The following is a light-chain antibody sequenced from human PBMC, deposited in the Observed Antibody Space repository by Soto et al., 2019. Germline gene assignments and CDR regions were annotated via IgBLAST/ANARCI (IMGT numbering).Light chain of an antibody. CDR3: QQYVSSVT. CDR1: QSVDSSI. Sequence: EIVLTQSPGSLSLSPGERATLSCRASQSVDSSIFAWYQQKPGQAPRLLIYGASNRATGIPDRFSGRGSGTYFTLTITGLEPEDFAVYYCQQYVSSVTFGQGTKVEIK. V-gene: IGKV3-20*01. J-gene: IGKJ1*01. CDR2: GAS.